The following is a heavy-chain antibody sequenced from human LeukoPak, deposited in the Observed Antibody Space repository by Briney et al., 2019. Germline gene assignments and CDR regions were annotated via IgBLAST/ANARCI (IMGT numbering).Heavy chain of an antibody. V-gene: IGHV4-59*08. CDR2: IYYSGST. CDR1: GGSISSYY. CDR3: AGYCSSTSCYTPYYYYYMDV. D-gene: IGHD2-2*02. Sequence: SETLSLTCTVSGGSISSYYWSWIRQPPGKGLEWIGYIYYSGSTNYNPSLKSRVTISVDTSKNQFSLKLSSVTAADTAVYYCAGYCSSTSCYTPYYYYYMDVWGKGTTVTVSS. J-gene: IGHJ6*03.